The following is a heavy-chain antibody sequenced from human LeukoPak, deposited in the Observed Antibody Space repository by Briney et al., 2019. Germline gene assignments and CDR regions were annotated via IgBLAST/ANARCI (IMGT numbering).Heavy chain of an antibody. J-gene: IGHJ6*02. Sequence: SETLSLTCTVSGGSVSSDGFYWTWIRQPPGKGLEWIGYVYYSGSTNYNPSLKSRVTISVDTSKNQFSLKLTSVTAADTAVYYCAGSPIGYGMDVWGQGTTVTVSS. CDR2: VYYSGST. V-gene: IGHV4-61*08. CDR3: AGSPIGYGMDV. CDR1: GGSVSSDGFY.